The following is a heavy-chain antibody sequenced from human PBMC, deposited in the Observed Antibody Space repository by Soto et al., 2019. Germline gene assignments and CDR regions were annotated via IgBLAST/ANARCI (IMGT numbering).Heavy chain of an antibody. D-gene: IGHD2-15*01. CDR2: IKQDGSEK. CDR1: GFTFSSYW. Sequence: PGGSLRLSCAASGFTFSSYWMSWVRQAPGKGLEWVANIKQDGSEKYYVDSVKGRFTISRDNAKNSLYLQMNSLRAEETAVYYCASDVVVVAARRPDTYYYYYGMDVWGQGTTVTVSS. J-gene: IGHJ6*02. CDR3: ASDVVVVAARRPDTYYYYYGMDV. V-gene: IGHV3-7*01.